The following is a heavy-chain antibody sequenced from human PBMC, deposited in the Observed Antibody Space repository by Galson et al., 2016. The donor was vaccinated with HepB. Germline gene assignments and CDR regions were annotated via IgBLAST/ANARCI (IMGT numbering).Heavy chain of an antibody. CDR3: AGATHGNTWFDD. CDR1: GYSSTNYC. D-gene: IGHD4/OR15-4a*01. J-gene: IGHJ4*02. Sequence: QSGAEVNKPGESLKISCPAFGYSSTNYCIGWVRQMTGTGLEWLGINYFGCLETRVSPSFQGRVNVSADRSINTAYLQWGSLEASDTAIYYCAGATHGNTWFDDWGQGTQVTVSS. CDR2: NYFGCLET. V-gene: IGHV5-51*01.